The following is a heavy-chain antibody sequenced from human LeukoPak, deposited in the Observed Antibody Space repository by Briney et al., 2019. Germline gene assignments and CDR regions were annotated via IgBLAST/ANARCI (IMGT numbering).Heavy chain of an antibody. V-gene: IGHV1-2*06. CDR2: IIPNSGAT. J-gene: IGHJ4*02. Sequence: ASVKVSCKASGYTFTGSYIHWVRQAPGQGLEWMGRIIPNSGATNYAQKFQGRVTMTRDTSISTVYMVLNRLRSDDTAFYYCARDRAYDRELDFWGQGTLVTVSS. D-gene: IGHD3-3*01. CDR3: ARDRAYDRELDF. CDR1: GYTFTGSY.